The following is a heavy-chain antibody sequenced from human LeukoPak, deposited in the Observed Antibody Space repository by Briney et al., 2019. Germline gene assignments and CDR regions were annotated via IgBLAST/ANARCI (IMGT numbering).Heavy chain of an antibody. D-gene: IGHD1-26*01. CDR3: ARDSGSPKY. CDR2: IKQDGSEK. V-gene: IGHV3-7*01. Sequence: GGSLRLSCAASGFTFSSYAMSWVRQAPGKGLEWVANIKQDGSEKYYVDSVKGRFTISRDNAKNSLYLQMNSLRAEDTAVYYCARDSGSPKYWGQGTLVTVSS. J-gene: IGHJ4*02. CDR1: GFTFSSYA.